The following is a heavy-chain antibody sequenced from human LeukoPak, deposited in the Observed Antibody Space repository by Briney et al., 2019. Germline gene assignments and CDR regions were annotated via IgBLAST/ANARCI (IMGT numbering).Heavy chain of an antibody. V-gene: IGHV4-59*01. J-gene: IGHJ5*02. CDR3: VRSDLPARAGWFDP. Sequence: PSETLSLXCTVSGGSISSYYWSWTRQPPGKGLEWIGYIYYSGSTNYNPSLKSRVTISVDTSKNQFSLKLSSVTAADTAVYYCVRSDLPARAGWFDPWGQGTLVTVSS. D-gene: IGHD2-2*01. CDR1: GGSISSYY. CDR2: IYYSGST.